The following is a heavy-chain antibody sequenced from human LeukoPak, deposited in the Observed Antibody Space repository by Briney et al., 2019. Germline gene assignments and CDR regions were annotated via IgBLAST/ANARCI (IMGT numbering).Heavy chain of an antibody. Sequence: ASVKLSCKASGYTFTSYYMHWVRQAPGQGLEWMGIINPSGGSTSYAQKFQGRVTMTRDTSTSTVYMELSSLRSEDAAVYYCAREYYDSSGCSTYFDYWGQGTLVTVSS. D-gene: IGHD3-22*01. V-gene: IGHV1-46*01. J-gene: IGHJ4*02. CDR1: GYTFTSYY. CDR3: AREYYDSSGCSTYFDY. CDR2: INPSGGST.